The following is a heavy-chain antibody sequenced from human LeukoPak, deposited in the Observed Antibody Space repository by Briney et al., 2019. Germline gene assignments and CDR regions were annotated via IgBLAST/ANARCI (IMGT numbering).Heavy chain of an antibody. Sequence: TGRSLRLSCAASGFTFSSYGMHWVRQAPGKGLEWVAVISYDGSNKYYADSVKGRFTISRDNSKNTLYLQMSSLRAEDTAVYYCAKDSGSYYSFDYWGQGTLVTVSS. J-gene: IGHJ4*02. CDR2: ISYDGSNK. V-gene: IGHV3-30*18. D-gene: IGHD1-26*01. CDR3: AKDSGSYYSFDY. CDR1: GFTFSSYG.